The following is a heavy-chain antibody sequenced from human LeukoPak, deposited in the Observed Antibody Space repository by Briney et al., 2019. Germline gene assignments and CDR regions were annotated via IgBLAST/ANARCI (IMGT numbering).Heavy chain of an antibody. CDR3: AREFGHCYGDNCFYFFDT. CDR2: INTYKGDT. Sequence: ASVKVSCKASGYTLTNYNISWVRQAPGQGLEWMGWINTYKGDTLYAQKLQGRVTMTADTSTNTAYMELRSLRFDDTAVYYCAREFGHCYGDNCFYFFDTWGQGFRVTVSS. D-gene: IGHD4-23*01. CDR1: GYTLTNYN. J-gene: IGHJ4*02. V-gene: IGHV1-18*01.